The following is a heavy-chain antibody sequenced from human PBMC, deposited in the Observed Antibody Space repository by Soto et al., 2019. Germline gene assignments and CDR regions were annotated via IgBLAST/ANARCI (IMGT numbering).Heavy chain of an antibody. Sequence: QPGGSLRLSCAASGFTFSSYGMHWVRQAPGKGLEWVAVISYDGSNKYYADSVKGRFTISRDNSKNTLYLQMNSLRAEDTAVYYCAKGWEYSSSSSYFDYWGQGTLVTVSS. V-gene: IGHV3-30*18. J-gene: IGHJ4*02. CDR1: GFTFSSYG. CDR3: AKGWEYSSSSSYFDY. D-gene: IGHD6-6*01. CDR2: ISYDGSNK.